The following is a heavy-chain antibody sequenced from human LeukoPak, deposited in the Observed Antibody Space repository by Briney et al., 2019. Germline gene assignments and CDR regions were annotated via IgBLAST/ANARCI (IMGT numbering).Heavy chain of an antibody. D-gene: IGHD2-21*02. CDR1: GGTFSSYA. J-gene: IGHJ6*02. Sequence: AASVKVSCKASGGTFSSYAISWVRQAPGQGLEWMGGIIPIFGTANYAQKFQGRVTITTDESTSTAYMELSSLRSEDTAVYYCARKETADYYYGMDVWGQGTTVTVSS. CDR3: ARKETADYYYGMDV. V-gene: IGHV1-69*05. CDR2: IIPIFGTA.